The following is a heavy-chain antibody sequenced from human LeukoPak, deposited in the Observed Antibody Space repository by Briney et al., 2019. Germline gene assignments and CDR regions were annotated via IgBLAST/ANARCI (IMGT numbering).Heavy chain of an antibody. D-gene: IGHD2-2*01. CDR2: GRNKASSYTA. CDR3: VRSRGRSCSDFDS. Sequence: GGSLRLSCAASGFSFSNNHRGWVLHQPGEGLEWGGRGRNKASSYTANYAASVKGRFTISRDDLKKSLYLQMNSPKSEDTAVYYCVRSRGRSCSDFDSWGQGTLVTVSS. J-gene: IGHJ4*02. CDR1: GFSFSNNH. V-gene: IGHV3-72*01.